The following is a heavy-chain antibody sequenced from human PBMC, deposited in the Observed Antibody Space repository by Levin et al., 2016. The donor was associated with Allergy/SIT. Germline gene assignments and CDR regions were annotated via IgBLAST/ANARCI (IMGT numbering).Heavy chain of an antibody. V-gene: IGHV4-59*01. D-gene: IGHD3-16*01. J-gene: IGHJ4*02. Sequence: WIRQPPGKGLEWIGYIYYSGSTNYNPSLKSRVTISVDTSKNQFSLKLSSVTAADTAVYYCASSTGRIYESTPTYWGLGILVTVSS. CDR3: ASSTGRIYESTPTY. CDR2: IYYSGST.